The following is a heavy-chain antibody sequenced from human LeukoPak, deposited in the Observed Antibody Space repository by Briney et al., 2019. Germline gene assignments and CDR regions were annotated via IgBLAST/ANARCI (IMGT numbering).Heavy chain of an antibody. CDR2: ISSSSSYI. CDR3: ARAPPYYYDSSGRTGYFDL. CDR1: GFTFSSYA. D-gene: IGHD3-22*01. Sequence: GGSLRLSCAASGFTFSSYAMSWVRQAPGKGLEWVSSISSSSSYIYYADSVKGRFTISRDNAKNSLYLQMNSLRAEDTAVHYCARAPPYYYDSSGRTGYFDLWGRGTLVTVSS. V-gene: IGHV3-21*01. J-gene: IGHJ2*01.